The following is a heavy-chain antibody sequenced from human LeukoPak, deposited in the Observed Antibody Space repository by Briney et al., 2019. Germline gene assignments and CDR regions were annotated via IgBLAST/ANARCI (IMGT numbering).Heavy chain of an antibody. J-gene: IGHJ4*02. D-gene: IGHD2-2*02. CDR3: ARPGRYCSSTSCYNYFDY. Sequence: ASVKVSYKASGGTFSSYTISWVRQAPGQGLEWMGRIIPILGIANYAQKFQGRVTITADKSTSTAYMELSSLRSEDTAVYYCARPGRYCSSTSCYNYFDYWGQGTLVTVSS. V-gene: IGHV1-69*02. CDR2: IIPILGIA. CDR1: GGTFSSYT.